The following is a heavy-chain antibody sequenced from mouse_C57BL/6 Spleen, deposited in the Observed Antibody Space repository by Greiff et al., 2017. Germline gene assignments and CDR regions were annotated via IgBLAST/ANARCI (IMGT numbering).Heavy chain of an antibody. CDR2: IDPSDSET. CDR1: GYTFTSYW. Sequence: QVQLQQPGAELVRPGSSVKLSCKASGYTFTSYWMHWVKQRPIQGLEWIGNIDPSDSETHYNQKFKDKATLTVDKTSSTAYMQLSSLTSEDAACYYSARGGLGDFDYWGQGTTLTVSS. CDR3: ARGGLGDFDY. D-gene: IGHD4-1*01. V-gene: IGHV1-52*01. J-gene: IGHJ2*01.